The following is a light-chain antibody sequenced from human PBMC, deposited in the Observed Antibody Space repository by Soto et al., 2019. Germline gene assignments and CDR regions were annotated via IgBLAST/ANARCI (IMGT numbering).Light chain of an antibody. V-gene: IGKV1-39*01. CDR3: QQSYSTPPT. Sequence: DIQMTQSPSSLSASVGDRVTITCRASQFISSYLNWYLQKPGNAPKLLIYAASSLQSGVPSRFSGSGSGTDFTLTISSLQPEDFATYYCQQSYSTPPTFGQGTKVEIK. CDR2: AAS. J-gene: IGKJ1*01. CDR1: QFISSY.